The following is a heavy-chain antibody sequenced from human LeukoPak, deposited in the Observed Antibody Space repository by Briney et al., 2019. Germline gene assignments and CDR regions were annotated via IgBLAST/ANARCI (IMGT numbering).Heavy chain of an antibody. J-gene: IGHJ3*02. Sequence: GESLKISCKGCGYSFTSYWIGGGRQMRGKVLEWMGIIYPVDSDTRYSPSFQGQVTISADKSISTAYLQWSSLKASDTAMYYCARLIPMMQTWAFDIWGQGTMVTVSS. D-gene: IGHD4/OR15-4a*01. CDR3: ARLIPMMQTWAFDI. CDR2: IYPVDSDT. V-gene: IGHV5-51*01. CDR1: GYSFTSYW.